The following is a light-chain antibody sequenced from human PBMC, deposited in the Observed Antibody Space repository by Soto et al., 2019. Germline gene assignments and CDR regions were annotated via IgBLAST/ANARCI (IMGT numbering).Light chain of an antibody. Sequence: QSVLAQPRSVSGSPGQTATISCTGTSNDIGTSNFISWYQQLPDKAPKLLLYDVSERPSGIPDRFSGSKSGNSASLTISGLQAEDEATYFCCSYAGSYTWVFGGGTKLTVL. CDR3: CSYAGSYTWV. CDR2: DVS. V-gene: IGLV2-11*01. CDR1: SNDIGTSNF. J-gene: IGLJ3*02.